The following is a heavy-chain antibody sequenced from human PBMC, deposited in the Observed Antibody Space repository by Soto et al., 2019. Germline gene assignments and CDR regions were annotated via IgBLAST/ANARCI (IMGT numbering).Heavy chain of an antibody. CDR2: IIPIFGTA. V-gene: IGHV1-69*06. D-gene: IGHD2-15*01. CDR1: GGTFSSYA. CDR3: ARDDRPRDFVVVVAATLRPYNYYGMDV. Sequence: QVQLVQSGAEVKKPGSSVKVSCKASGGTFSSYAISWVRQAPGQGLEWMGGIIPIFGTANYAQKFQGRVTITADKSTSTAYMELSSLRSEDTAVYSCARDDRPRDFVVVVAATLRPYNYYGMDVWGQGPTVTASS. J-gene: IGHJ6*02.